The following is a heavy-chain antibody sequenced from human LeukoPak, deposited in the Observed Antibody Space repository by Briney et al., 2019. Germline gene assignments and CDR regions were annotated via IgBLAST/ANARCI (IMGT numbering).Heavy chain of an antibody. J-gene: IGHJ4*02. CDR2: IYHSGST. D-gene: IGHD2-21*02. CDR3: ACGSRDLSRFDY. Sequence: PSETLSLTCTVSGGSVSSYYWSWIRQPPGKGLEWIGYIYHSGSTYYNPSLKSRVTISVDTSKNQFSLKLSSVTAADTAVYYCACGSRDLSRFDYWGQGTLVTVSS. CDR1: GGSVSSYY. V-gene: IGHV4-59*04.